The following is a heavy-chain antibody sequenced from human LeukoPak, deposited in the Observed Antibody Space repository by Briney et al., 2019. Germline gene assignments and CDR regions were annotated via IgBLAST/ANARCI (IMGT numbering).Heavy chain of an antibody. CDR3: ARHRGPTDRRAFDI. J-gene: IGHJ3*02. CDR2: IHYSGSA. V-gene: IGHV4-39*01. Sequence: SETLSLTCTVSGGSISSSGYFWGWIRQPPGRGLEWIGSIHYSGSAYYNPSLRSRVTISVDTSKNQLSLKLSSATAADTAVYYCARHRGPTDRRAFDIWGQGTLVPVSS. D-gene: IGHD1-26*01. CDR1: GGSISSSGYF.